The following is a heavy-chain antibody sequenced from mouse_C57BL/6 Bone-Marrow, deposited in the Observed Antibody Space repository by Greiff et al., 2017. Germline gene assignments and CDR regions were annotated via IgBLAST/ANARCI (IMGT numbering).Heavy chain of an antibody. CDR2: IYPRDGSN. Sequence: VKLMESGPELVKPGASVKLSCKASGYTFTSYDINWVKQRPGQGLEWIGWIYPRDGSNKYNEKFKGKATLTVDTSSSTAYMELHSLTSEDSAVYFCARGAYWGQGTLVTVSA. V-gene: IGHV1-85*01. CDR1: GYTFTSYD. J-gene: IGHJ3*01. CDR3: ARGAY.